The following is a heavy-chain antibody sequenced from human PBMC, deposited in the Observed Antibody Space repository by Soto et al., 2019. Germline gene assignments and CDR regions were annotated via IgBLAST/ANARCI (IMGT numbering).Heavy chain of an antibody. D-gene: IGHD6-19*01. CDR3: ASDSSGWYSDYYGMDV. J-gene: IGHJ6*02. CDR1: GYTFPGYY. CDR2: INPNSGGT. V-gene: IGHV1-2*02. Sequence: GASVKVSCKASGYTFPGYYMHWVRQARGQGLEWMGWINPNSGGTNYAQKFQGRVTMTRDTSISTAYMELSRLRSDDTAVYYCASDSSGWYSDYYGMDVWGQGTTVTVSS.